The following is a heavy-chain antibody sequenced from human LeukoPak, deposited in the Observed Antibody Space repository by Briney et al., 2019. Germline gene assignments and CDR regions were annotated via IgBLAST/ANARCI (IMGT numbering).Heavy chain of an antibody. CDR3: AREGDYGDPGGFDY. D-gene: IGHD4-17*01. J-gene: IGHJ4*02. Sequence: QTGGSLRLSCAASGFTFSNYWMSWVRQAPGKGLEWVANIKEDGSEKYYVDSVKGRFTISRDNSKNTLYLQMNSLRAEDTAVYYCAREGDYGDPGGFDYWGQGTLVTVSS. CDR2: IKEDGSEK. CDR1: GFTFSNYW. V-gene: IGHV3-7*01.